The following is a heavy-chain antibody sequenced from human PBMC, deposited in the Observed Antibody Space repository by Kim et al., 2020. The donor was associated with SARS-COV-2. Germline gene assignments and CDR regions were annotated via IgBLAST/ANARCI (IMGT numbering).Heavy chain of an antibody. J-gene: IGHJ5*02. CDR3: ARDYGCGGDCYAPNNWFDP. CDR1: GFTFSSYG. Sequence: GGSLRLSCAASGFTFSSYGMHWVRQAPGKGLEWVAVIWYDGSNKYYADSVKGRFTISRDNSKNTLYLQMNSLRAEDTAVYYCARDYGCGGDCYAPNNWFDPWGQEPWSPSPQ. V-gene: IGHV3-33*08. CDR2: IWYDGSNK. D-gene: IGHD2-21*02.